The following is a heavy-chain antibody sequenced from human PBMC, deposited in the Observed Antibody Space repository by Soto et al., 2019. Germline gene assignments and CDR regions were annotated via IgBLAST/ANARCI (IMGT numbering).Heavy chain of an antibody. J-gene: IGHJ5*02. Sequence: ASVNVSCKASGYTFTSYGISWVRQAPGQGLEWMGWINAGNGNTKYSQKFQGRVTITKNTSASTAYMELSSLRSEDTAVYYCARGPLRNWFDPWGQGTLVTVSS. CDR2: INAGNGNT. CDR1: GYTFTSYG. CDR3: ARGPLRNWFDP. D-gene: IGHD5-12*01. V-gene: IGHV1-18*01.